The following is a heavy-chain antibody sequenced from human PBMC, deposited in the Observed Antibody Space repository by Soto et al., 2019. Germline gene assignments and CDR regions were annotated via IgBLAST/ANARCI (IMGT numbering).Heavy chain of an antibody. Sequence: PGGSLRLSCAASGFTFSSYWMSWVRQAPGKGLEWVANIKQDGSEKYYVDSVKGRFTISRDNAKNSLYLQMNSLRAEDTAVYYCARDPLYDSSGYGWFDPWGQGTLVTVSS. D-gene: IGHD3-22*01. CDR1: GFTFSSYW. CDR3: ARDPLYDSSGYGWFDP. J-gene: IGHJ5*02. V-gene: IGHV3-7*03. CDR2: IKQDGSEK.